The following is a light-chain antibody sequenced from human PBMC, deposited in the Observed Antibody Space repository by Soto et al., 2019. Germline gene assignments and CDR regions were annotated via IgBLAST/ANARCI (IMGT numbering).Light chain of an antibody. CDR3: QVWDSSSVV. Sequence: SYELTQPPSVSVAPGKTARITCGGNNIGSKSVHWYQQKPGQAPVLVIYYDSDRPSGIPERFSGSNSGNTATLTISMVEAGDEADYYCQVWDSSSVVFGGGTKVTVL. CDR2: YDS. CDR1: NIGSKS. V-gene: IGLV3-21*04. J-gene: IGLJ2*01.